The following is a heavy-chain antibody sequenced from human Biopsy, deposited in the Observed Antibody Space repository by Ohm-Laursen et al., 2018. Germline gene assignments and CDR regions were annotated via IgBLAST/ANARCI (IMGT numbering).Heavy chain of an antibody. V-gene: IGHV3-48*03. CDR2: ITGSSSTI. D-gene: IGHD2-21*01. Sequence: SLRLSCAASGFTFNSHEMNWVRQAPGKGLEWLSYITGSSSTIYYADSVKGRFTISRDNAKNSLYLQMNSLRAEDTAVYYCTRLAYYYYYGMDVWGQGTTGTVSS. J-gene: IGHJ6*02. CDR3: TRLAYYYYYGMDV. CDR1: GFTFNSHE.